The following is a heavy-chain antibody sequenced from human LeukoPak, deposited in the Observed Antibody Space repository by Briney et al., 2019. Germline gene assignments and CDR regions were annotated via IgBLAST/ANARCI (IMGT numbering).Heavy chain of an antibody. CDR2: IHHSGST. Sequence: SETLSLTCAVYGGSFSGYYWSRIRQPPGKGLEWIGEIHHSGSTNYNPSLKSRVTISVDKSKNQFSLKLSSVTAAVTAVYYCARSVEGDCSGGSCYSYYYYMDVWGKGTTVTVSS. V-gene: IGHV4-34*01. CDR3: ARSVEGDCSGGSCYSYYYYMDV. J-gene: IGHJ6*03. CDR1: GGSFSGYY. D-gene: IGHD2-15*01.